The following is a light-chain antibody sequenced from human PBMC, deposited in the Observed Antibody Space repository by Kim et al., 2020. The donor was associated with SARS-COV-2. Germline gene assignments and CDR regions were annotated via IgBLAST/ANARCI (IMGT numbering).Light chain of an antibody. CDR3: AAWDDSLSGQI. V-gene: IGLV1-47*01. J-gene: IGLJ1*01. Sequence: GQRVTISCSGSSSNIGSNYVYWYLQLPGTAPKLLIYRNNQRPSGVPDRFSGSKSGTSASLAISGLRSEDEADYYCAAWDDSLSGQIFGTGTKVTVL. CDR2: RNN. CDR1: SSNIGSNY.